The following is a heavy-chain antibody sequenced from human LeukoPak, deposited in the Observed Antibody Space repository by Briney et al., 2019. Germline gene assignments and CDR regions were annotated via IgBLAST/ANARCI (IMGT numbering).Heavy chain of an antibody. D-gene: IGHD6-19*01. V-gene: IGHV3-7*01. Sequence: GGPLSSSCAAPGFALGNYWMSWVRQAPGKGREGVANINQDGSEKYYVDSVKGRFAISRDNAENSLYLQMNSLRAEDTAVYYCARYGNGAWLAHYSFDIWGQGTMVTVSS. CDR3: ARYGNGAWLAHYSFDI. J-gene: IGHJ3*02. CDR2: INQDGSEK. CDR1: GFALGNYW.